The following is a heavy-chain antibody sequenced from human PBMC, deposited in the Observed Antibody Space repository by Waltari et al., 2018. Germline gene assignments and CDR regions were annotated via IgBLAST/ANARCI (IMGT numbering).Heavy chain of an antibody. D-gene: IGHD6-6*01. CDR2: INPSGGST. V-gene: IGHV1-46*01. CDR3: ARNRPYSSSSFVDYYYYGMDV. Sequence: WMGIINPSGGSTSYAQKFQGRFTMTRDTSTSTVFMEVSRLRSEDTAVYYCARNRPYSSSSFVDYYYYGMDVWGQGTTVTVSS. J-gene: IGHJ6*02.